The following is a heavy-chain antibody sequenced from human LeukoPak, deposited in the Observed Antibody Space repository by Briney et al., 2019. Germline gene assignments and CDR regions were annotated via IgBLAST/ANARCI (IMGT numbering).Heavy chain of an antibody. J-gene: IGHJ4*02. V-gene: IGHV4-59*01. Sequence: SETLSLTCTVSGGSINGYHWGWIRQPPGKGLEWIGYIFYSGDTTHNPSLKSRVTISVDTPKNQFSLKLSSVTAADTAVYFCARDKQPGDYWGPGALVTVSS. CDR1: GGSINGYH. CDR2: IFYSGDT. CDR3: ARDKQPGDY. D-gene: IGHD5-18*01.